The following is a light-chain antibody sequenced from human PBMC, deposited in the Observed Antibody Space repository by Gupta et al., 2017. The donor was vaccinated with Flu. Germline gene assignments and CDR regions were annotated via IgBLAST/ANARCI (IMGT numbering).Light chain of an antibody. V-gene: IGLV3-1*01. J-gene: IGLJ2*01. CDR2: QDS. Sequence: SSELTQPPSVSVSPGQTASITCSGDKLGDKYACWYQQKPGQSPVLVIYQDSKRPAGIPERFSGSNSGNTDTLTISGTQAMEDADYYCQEWDSSTAVVFGGGTKLTVL. CDR3: QEWDSSTAVV. CDR1: KLGDKY.